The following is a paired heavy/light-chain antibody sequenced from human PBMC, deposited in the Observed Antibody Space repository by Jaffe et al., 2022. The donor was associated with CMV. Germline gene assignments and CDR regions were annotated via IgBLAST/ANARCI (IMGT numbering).Heavy chain of an antibody. J-gene: IGHJ4*02. Sequence: EVQLVESGGGLVQPGGSLRLSCAASGFTFSSYWMNWVRRTPGKGLEWVASIKHDGSEIHYVDSLKGRITISRDNTKKSLYLQMNSLRVEDTAVYYCTRGDLPCDFWGQGTLVTVSS. V-gene: IGHV3-7*03. CDR2: IKHDGSEI. CDR1: GFTFSSYW. CDR3: TRGDLPCDF.
Light chain of an antibody. CDR3: QQYNSFPWT. Sequence: DIQMTQSPSTLSASVGDRVTITCRASQSIFTWLAWYQERPGKAPKLLIYKASTLENGVPSRFSGTGSGTDFTLTLSSLQPDDFATYYCQQYNSFPWTFGQGTKVDIK. CDR2: KAS. CDR1: QSIFTW. J-gene: IGKJ1*01. V-gene: IGKV1-5*03.